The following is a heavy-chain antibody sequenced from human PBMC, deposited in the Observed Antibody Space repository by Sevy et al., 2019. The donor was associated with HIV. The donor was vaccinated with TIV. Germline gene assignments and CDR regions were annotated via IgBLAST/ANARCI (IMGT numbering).Heavy chain of an antibody. CDR2: ISYDGSNK. J-gene: IGHJ4*02. Sequence: GGSLRLSCAASGFTFSTYAMDWVRQAPGKGLEWVAVISYDGSNKYYADSLKGRFTISRDNSKNTLFLQMNSLRAEDAAVYYCAREPIPYSSGWYEYFDYWGQGTLVTVSS. D-gene: IGHD6-19*01. V-gene: IGHV3-30-3*01. CDR3: AREPIPYSSGWYEYFDY. CDR1: GFTFSTYA.